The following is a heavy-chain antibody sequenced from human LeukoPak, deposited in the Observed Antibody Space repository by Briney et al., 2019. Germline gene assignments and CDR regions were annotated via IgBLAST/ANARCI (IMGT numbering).Heavy chain of an antibody. CDR2: INSDGSAR. CDR1: GFTFSNYW. CDR3: ASASSHRVAAGGDY. Sequence: GGSLRLSSAASGFTFSNYWMHWVRQAPGKGLVWVSRINSDGSARSHADSVKGRFTISRDNAKKTLYLQMTSLRTEDTAVYYCASASSHRVAAGGDYWGQGILVTVSS. V-gene: IGHV3-74*01. J-gene: IGHJ4*02. D-gene: IGHD6-13*01.